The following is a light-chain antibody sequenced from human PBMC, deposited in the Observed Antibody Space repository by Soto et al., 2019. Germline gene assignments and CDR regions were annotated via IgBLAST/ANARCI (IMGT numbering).Light chain of an antibody. CDR1: QSVSSN. CDR2: GVS. V-gene: IGKV3-15*01. CDR3: QQYNNWLQT. J-gene: IGKJ1*01. Sequence: EIVMTQSPATLSVSPGERATLSCRASQSVSSNLAWYQQKPGQAPRLLIYGVSTRATGTPARFSGSGSGTEFTLTISIVQSEDFAVYYCQQYNNWLQTFGQGTKVDIK.